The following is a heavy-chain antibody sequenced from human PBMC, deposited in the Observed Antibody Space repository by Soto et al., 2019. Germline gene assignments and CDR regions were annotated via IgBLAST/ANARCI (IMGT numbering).Heavy chain of an antibody. CDR3: ARGRGYSGYEPFDY. V-gene: IGHV1-69*12. D-gene: IGHD5-12*01. J-gene: IGHJ4*02. CDR1: GGTFSSYA. Sequence: QVQLVQSGAEVKKPGSSVKVSCKASGGTFSSYAISWVRQAPGQGLEWMGGIIPIFGTANYAQKFQGRVTITADESTSTAYMGLSSLRSEDTAVYYCARGRGYSGYEPFDYWGQGTLVTVSS. CDR2: IIPIFGTA.